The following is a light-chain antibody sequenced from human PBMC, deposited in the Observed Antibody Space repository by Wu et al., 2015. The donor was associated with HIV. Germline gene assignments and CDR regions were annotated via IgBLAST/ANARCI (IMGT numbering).Light chain of an antibody. CDR2: GAS. V-gene: IGKV3-20*01. Sequence: EVVLTQSPVTLSLSPGERATLSCRSNQTVPSDYLAWYQQKPGQAPRLLMYGASSRATGIPDRFSGNGSGTDFTLTIRRLEPEDFAVYYCQQYGTSIRTFGQGTKVEIK. J-gene: IGKJ1*01. CDR3: QQYGTSIRT. CDR1: QTVPSDY.